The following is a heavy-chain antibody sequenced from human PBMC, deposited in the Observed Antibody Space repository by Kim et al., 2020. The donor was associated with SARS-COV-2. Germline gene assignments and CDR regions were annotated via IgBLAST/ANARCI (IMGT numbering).Heavy chain of an antibody. J-gene: IGHJ6*02. CDR2: TSSSGSTI. CDR3: ARWVVVTAIIYYYYGMDV. Sequence: GGSLRLSCAASGFTFSDDYMSWIRQAPGKGLEWVSYTSSSGSTIYYADSVKGRFTISRDNAKNSLYLQMNRLRAEDTAVYYCARWVVVTAIIYYYYGMDVWGQGTTVTVSS. V-gene: IGHV3-11*04. D-gene: IGHD2-15*01. CDR1: GFTFSDDY.